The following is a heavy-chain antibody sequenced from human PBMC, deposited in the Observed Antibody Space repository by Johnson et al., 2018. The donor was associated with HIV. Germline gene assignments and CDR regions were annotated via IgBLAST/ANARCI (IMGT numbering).Heavy chain of an antibody. V-gene: IGHV3-66*01. CDR3: AREALPRGLQSSFGGAFDI. CDR2: INSGGST. J-gene: IGHJ3*02. D-gene: IGHD3-16*01. Sequence: VQLVESGGGVVRPGGSLRLSCAASGFSVSSNYMTWVRQGPGKGLEWVSVINSGGSTNYADSVKDRFTISRDNSKNTLYLQMNSLRAEDTAVYYCAREALPRGLQSSFGGAFDIWGQGTMVTVSS. CDR1: GFSVSSNY.